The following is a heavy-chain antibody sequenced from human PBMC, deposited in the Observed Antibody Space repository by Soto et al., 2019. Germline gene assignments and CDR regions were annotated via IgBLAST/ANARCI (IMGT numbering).Heavy chain of an antibody. CDR2: ISYSGST. J-gene: IGHJ5*01. CDR3: ARGDAINWFDS. D-gene: IGHD2-2*01. Sequence: QVQLQESGPGLVKTSETLSLTCTVSGGSVSSVSFYWNWIRQPPGKGLEWIGYISYSGSTNYNSSLRSRVTISVDTSKNQFSLRLTSATAADTAVYYCARGDAINWFDSWGQGTRVTVSS. V-gene: IGHV4-61*01. CDR1: GGSVSSVSFY.